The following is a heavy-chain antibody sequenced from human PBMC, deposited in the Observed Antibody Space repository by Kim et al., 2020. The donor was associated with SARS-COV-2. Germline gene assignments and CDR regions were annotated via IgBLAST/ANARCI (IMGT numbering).Heavy chain of an antibody. CDR1: GFTFSSYY. D-gene: IGHD6-13*01. Sequence: GGSLRLSCAASGFTFSSYYMTWVRQAPGQGLEWVAKIKQDGSEKHYMDSGKGRFTISRDNGKNSMYLQMSSLRVEDTAVYFCGRGGAEGTDYWGQGTLVIVSS. V-gene: IGHV3-7*03. CDR2: IKQDGSEK. J-gene: IGHJ4*02. CDR3: GRGGAEGTDY.